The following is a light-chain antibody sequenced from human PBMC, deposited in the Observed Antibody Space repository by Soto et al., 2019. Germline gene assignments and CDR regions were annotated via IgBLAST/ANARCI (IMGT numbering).Light chain of an antibody. Sequence: EIVMTQSPASLSVSPGDGATLSCRASQTIASNLAWYQQKPGQGPRLLIHGASTRAASVPARFSGSGSGTDFALTISGLQSEDFAVDYCQQYHNWPPQYTFCQGTKLQIK. CDR3: QQYHNWPPQYT. CDR2: GAS. J-gene: IGKJ2*01. CDR1: QTIASN. V-gene: IGKV3-15*01.